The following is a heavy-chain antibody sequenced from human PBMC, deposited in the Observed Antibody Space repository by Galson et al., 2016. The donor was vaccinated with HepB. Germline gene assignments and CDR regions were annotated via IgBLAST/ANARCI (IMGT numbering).Heavy chain of an antibody. CDR3: AKGYRYGWYFDY. CDR2: IYPGDSDT. D-gene: IGHD5-18*01. J-gene: IGHJ4*02. V-gene: IGHV5-51*01. Sequence: QSGAEVKKPGESLKISCTGSGYSFTSYWIGWVRQMPGKGLEWMGIIYPGDSDTRYSPSFQGPVTISADKSTSTAHLHWSSLKASDTAMYYCAKGYRYGWYFDYWGQGTLVTASS. CDR1: GYSFTSYW.